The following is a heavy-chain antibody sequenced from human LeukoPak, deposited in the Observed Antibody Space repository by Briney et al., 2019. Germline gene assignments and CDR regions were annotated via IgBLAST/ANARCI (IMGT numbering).Heavy chain of an antibody. Sequence: SETLSLTCAVYGGSFGGYYWSWIRQPPGKGLEWIGEINHSGSTNYNQSLKSRVTISVDTSKNQFSLKLSSVTAADTAVYYCARVGKRMITFGGVIVQWGQGTLVTVSS. CDR1: GGSFGGYY. J-gene: IGHJ4*02. CDR3: ARVGKRMITFGGVIVQ. D-gene: IGHD3-16*02. V-gene: IGHV4-34*01. CDR2: INHSGST.